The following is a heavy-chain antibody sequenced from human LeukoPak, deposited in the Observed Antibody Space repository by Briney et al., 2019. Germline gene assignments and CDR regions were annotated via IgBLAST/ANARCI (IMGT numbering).Heavy chain of an antibody. CDR2: FDPEDGET. CDR3: ATKGFYDFWSGYYKYFQH. J-gene: IGHJ1*01. V-gene: IGHV1-24*01. D-gene: IGHD3-3*01. CDR1: GYTLTELS. Sequence: ASVKVSCKVSGYTLTELSMHWVRQAPGKGLEWMGGFDPEDGETIYAQKFQGRVTMTEDTSTDTAYMELSSLRSEVTAVYYCATKGFYDFWSGYYKYFQHWGQGTLVTVSS.